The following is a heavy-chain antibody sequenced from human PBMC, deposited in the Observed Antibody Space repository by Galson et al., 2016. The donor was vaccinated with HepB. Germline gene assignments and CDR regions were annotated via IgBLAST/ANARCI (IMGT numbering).Heavy chain of an antibody. CDR2: VSSDETNK. CDR3: ASDHGGDPVSDY. CDR1: GFSFSSYG. D-gene: IGHD4-23*01. Sequence: SLRLSCAASGFSFSSYGMHWVRQPPGKGLEWVALVSSDETNKFYADSVKGRFTISRDNSKNMLYLQMHSLRTEDTALYYCASDHGGDPVSDYWGQGTLVTVPS. V-gene: IGHV3-30*03. J-gene: IGHJ4*02.